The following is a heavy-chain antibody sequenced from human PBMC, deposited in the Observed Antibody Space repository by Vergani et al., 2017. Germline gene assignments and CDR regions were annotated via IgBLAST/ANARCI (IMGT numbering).Heavy chain of an antibody. CDR3: AKDTGSSWYGTSDFDY. V-gene: IGHV4-61*02. CDR1: GGSISSGSYY. CDR2: IYTSGST. J-gene: IGHJ4*02. Sequence: QVQLQESGPGLVKPSQTLSLTCTVSGGSISSGSYYWSWIRQPAGKGLEWIGRIYTSGSTNYNPSLKSRVTISVDTSKNQFSLKLSSVTAADTAVYYCAKDTGSSWYGTSDFDYWGQGTLVTVSS. D-gene: IGHD6-13*01.